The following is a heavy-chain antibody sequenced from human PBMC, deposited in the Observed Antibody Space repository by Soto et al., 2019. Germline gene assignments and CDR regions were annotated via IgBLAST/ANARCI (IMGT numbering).Heavy chain of an antibody. D-gene: IGHD3-10*01. CDR2: IYYSGST. CDR1: GGSISSNY. CDR3: ARSTGRKWLQSTKPSYYFDF. V-gene: IGHV4-59*01. J-gene: IGHJ4*02. Sequence: SETLSLTCTVSGGSISSNYWSWIRQPPGKGLEWIAYIYYSGSTYYNPSLKSRVTISVDTSKNQFSLKLSSVTAADTAVYYCARSTGRKWLQSTKPSYYFDFWGQGTRGTVS.